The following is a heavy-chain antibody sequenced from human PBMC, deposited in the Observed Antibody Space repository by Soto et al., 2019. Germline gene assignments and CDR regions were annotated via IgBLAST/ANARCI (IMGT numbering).Heavy chain of an antibody. Sequence: PGGSLRLSCAASGFTFSSYGMHWVRQAPGKGLEWVAVIWYDGSNKYYADSVKGRFTISRDNSKNTLYLQMDSLRAEDTALYYCARVGADYGDAFDIWGQGTMVTVSS. D-gene: IGHD4-17*01. CDR2: IWYDGSNK. J-gene: IGHJ3*02. CDR1: GFTFSSYG. V-gene: IGHV3-33*01. CDR3: ARVGADYGDAFDI.